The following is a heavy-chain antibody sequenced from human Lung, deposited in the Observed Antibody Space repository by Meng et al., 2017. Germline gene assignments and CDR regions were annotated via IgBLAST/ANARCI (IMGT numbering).Heavy chain of an antibody. CDR3: ARGTPGRSYSDY. V-gene: IGHV1-18*01. J-gene: IGHJ4*02. Sequence: QVQPVQSGSDVKKSGASWMVSCKASDYTFTGYGVSWVRQAPGQGLEWMAWLGAHDGDTSHAPKFQGRVTVSADRPTATAYMELRSLRSDDTAVYYCARGTPGRSYSDYWGQGTLVTVSS. D-gene: IGHD3-10*01. CDR2: LGAHDGDT. CDR1: DYTFTGYG.